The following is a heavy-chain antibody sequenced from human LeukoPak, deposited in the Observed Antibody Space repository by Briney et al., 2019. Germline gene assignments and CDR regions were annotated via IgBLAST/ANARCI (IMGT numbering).Heavy chain of an antibody. J-gene: IGHJ4*02. D-gene: IGHD5-12*01. V-gene: IGHV3-48*01. CDR1: GFTFSSYH. CDR2: MSIISSTI. Sequence: GGSLRLSCAASGFTFSSYHMTWVRRAPGKGLEWVSYMSIISSTIYYADSVKGRFTISRDDAKNSVYLQMNSLRAEDTAVYYCARTYERELDYWGQGTLVTVSS. CDR3: ARTYERELDY.